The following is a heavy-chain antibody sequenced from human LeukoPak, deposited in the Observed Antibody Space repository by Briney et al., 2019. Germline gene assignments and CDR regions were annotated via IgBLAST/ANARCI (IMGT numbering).Heavy chain of an antibody. J-gene: IGHJ3*01. CDR3: GKDPNGDYIGAFDF. CDR2: ITGSDGYA. D-gene: IGHD4-17*01. CDR1: GFPFSSYS. Sequence: PGGSLRLSCAASGFPFSSYSMTWVRQAPEKGLEGVSSITGSDGYANYAASVKGRFTISRDNSKNTLYLQMNSLRVDDTAVYYCGKDPNGDYIGAFDFWGQGTMVTVS. V-gene: IGHV3-23*01.